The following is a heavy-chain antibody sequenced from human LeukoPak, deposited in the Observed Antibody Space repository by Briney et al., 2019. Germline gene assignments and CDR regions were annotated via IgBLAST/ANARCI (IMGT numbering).Heavy chain of an antibody. D-gene: IGHD2-15*01. CDR1: GFTFSSYA. J-gene: IGHJ4*02. Sequence: GGSLRLSCAASGFTFSSYAMSWVRQAPGKGLEWVSAISGSGGSTYYADSVKGRFTISRDNSKNTLYLQMNSLRAEDTAVYYCAKDEHGGYCSGGSCYSIDYWGQGTLVTVSS. CDR3: AKDEHGGYCSGGSCYSIDY. CDR2: ISGSGGST. V-gene: IGHV3-23*01.